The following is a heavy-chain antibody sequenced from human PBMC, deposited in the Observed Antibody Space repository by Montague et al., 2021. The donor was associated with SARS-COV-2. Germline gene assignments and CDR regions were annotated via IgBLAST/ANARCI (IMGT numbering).Heavy chain of an antibody. CDR1: NVSINNYS. CDR3: ATDVDADRPAALDYCGRGIIITNTSRKKXSLRXKSGXTADTAIYYCATDAHPSRPSDFDY. CDR2: IYNSGTT. Sequence: SETLSLTCTVSNVSINNYSRGWIRQAPGKGLEWIGHIYNSGTTDYNPSLRSRVTISMDTSRNQFSLKLKSVTTADTAIYYCATDVDADRPAALDYCGRGIIITNTSRKKXSLRXKSGXTADTAIYYCATDAHPSRPSDFDYWGRGTLVPVSS. V-gene: IGHV4-59*01. D-gene: IGHD4-23*01. J-gene: IGHJ4*01.